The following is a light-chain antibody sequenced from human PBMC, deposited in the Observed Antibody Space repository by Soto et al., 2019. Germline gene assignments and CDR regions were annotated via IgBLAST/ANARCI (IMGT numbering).Light chain of an antibody. V-gene: IGKV3-15*01. CDR1: QSVASN. CDR3: QQYHNWPPQYT. J-gene: IGKJ2*01. CDR2: GAS. Sequence: EIVMTQSPASLSVSPGDGATLSCRASQSVASNVAWYQQKPGQSPRLLIHGASTRAVGVPARFSGSGSGTXXTXXXXXXXXXXXXVYYCQQYHNWPPQYTFGQXTKLQIK.